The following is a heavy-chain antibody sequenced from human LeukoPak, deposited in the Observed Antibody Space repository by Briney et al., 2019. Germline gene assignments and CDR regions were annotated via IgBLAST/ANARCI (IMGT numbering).Heavy chain of an antibody. CDR1: GFTFSSYG. V-gene: IGHV3-30*02. Sequence: GGSLRLSCAASGFTFSSYGMHWVRQAPGKGLEWVAFIRYDGSNKYYADSVKGRFTISRDNSKNTLYLQMNSLRAEDTAVYYCAKRENVLLWFGELFYYYYMDVWGKGTTVTISS. D-gene: IGHD3-10*01. J-gene: IGHJ6*03. CDR3: AKRENVLLWFGELFYYYYMDV. CDR2: IRYDGSNK.